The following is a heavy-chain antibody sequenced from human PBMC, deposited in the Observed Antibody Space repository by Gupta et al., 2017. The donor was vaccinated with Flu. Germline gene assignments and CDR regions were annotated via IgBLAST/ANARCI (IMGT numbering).Heavy chain of an antibody. CDR3: TRGELFFDY. CDR2: IRSQVSGGAT. CDR1: GFSFGDYS. V-gene: IGHV3-49*04. Sequence: EVQLVASGGGSVQPGQALTLSCTISGFSFGDYSMSWVRQGPGKGLEWIGFIRSQVSGGATKYAASLRTKFTISKDDSQTTAYLQMNSLTTEDTGVYYCTRGELFFDYWGRGSLVTVSS. J-gene: IGHJ4*02. D-gene: IGHD3-10*01.